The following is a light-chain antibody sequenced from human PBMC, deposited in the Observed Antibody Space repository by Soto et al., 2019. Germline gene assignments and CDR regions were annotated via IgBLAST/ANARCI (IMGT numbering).Light chain of an antibody. CDR3: QQSYSTPRT. Sequence: DIQMTQSPPSLSASVGDRVSITCRASQRISSHLNWYHRKPGQAPKLLIYAASNLQSGVPSTFSGSGSGTDFTLNISSVQPEDFATYYCQQSYSTPRTFGQGTKVDIK. CDR1: QRISSH. V-gene: IGKV1-39*01. CDR2: AAS. J-gene: IGKJ1*01.